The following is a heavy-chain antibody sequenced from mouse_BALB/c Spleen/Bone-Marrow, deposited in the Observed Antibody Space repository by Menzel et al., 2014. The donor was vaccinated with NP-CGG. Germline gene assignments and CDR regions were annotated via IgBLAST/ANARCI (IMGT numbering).Heavy chain of an antibody. D-gene: IGHD2-1*01. CDR3: ARTGNLAWFAY. CDR2: IYPGDGDT. CDR1: GYACSSYW. V-gene: IGHV1-80*01. J-gene: IGHJ3*01. Sequence: QVQLQQSGAELVRPGSSVKISCKASGYACSSYWMNWVKQRPGQGLEWIGQIYPGDGDTNYNGKFKGKATLTADKSSSTAYMQLSSLTSEDSAVYFCARTGNLAWFAYWGQGTLVTVSA.